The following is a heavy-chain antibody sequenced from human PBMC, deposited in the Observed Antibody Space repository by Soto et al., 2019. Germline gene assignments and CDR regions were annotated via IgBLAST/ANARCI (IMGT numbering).Heavy chain of an antibody. Sequence: EVQLVESGGGLVKPGGSLRLSCAASGFTFRNAWMIWVRQAPGKGLEWVGRIKSDIDGGTTDYAMSVKGRFTISRDDSKNTLFLQMNSLKPEDTALYYCTTEGNGNSGYYVGYSDHWGQGTLVTVSS. CDR1: GFTFRNAW. V-gene: IGHV3-15*01. CDR3: TTEGNGNSGYYVGYSDH. CDR2: IKSDIDGGTT. J-gene: IGHJ4*02. D-gene: IGHD5-12*01.